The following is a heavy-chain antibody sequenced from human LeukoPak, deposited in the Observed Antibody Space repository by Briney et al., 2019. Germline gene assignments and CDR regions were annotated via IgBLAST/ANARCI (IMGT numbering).Heavy chain of an antibody. V-gene: IGHV3-13*01. D-gene: IGHD3-22*01. J-gene: IGHJ3*02. CDR1: GLTFSSYV. CDR3: VREVYSSGRAPVFNI. CDR2: IGTASDT. Sequence: GGSLRLSCVASGLTFSSYVMHWVRQPIGKGLEWVSGIGTASDTYYLHSVKGRFTISRENAKNSLFLQMDTLTPGDTAVYYCVREVYSSGRAPVFNIWGQGTTVTVSS.